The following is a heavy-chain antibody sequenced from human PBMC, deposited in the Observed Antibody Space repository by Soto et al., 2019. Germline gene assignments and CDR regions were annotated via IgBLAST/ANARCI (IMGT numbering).Heavy chain of an antibody. CDR1: GGSISSSSYY. J-gene: IGHJ6*02. CDR3: ARLQDVDYVGDTSHSLHYGMDV. Sequence: SETRCLTCTVSGGSISSSSYYWGWIRQPPGKGLEWIGSIYYSGSTYYNPSLKSRVTISVDTSKNQFSLKLSSVTAADTAVYYCARLQDVDYVGDTSHSLHYGMDVWGQGTTVTVS. D-gene: IGHD4-17*01. CDR2: IYYSGST. V-gene: IGHV4-39*01.